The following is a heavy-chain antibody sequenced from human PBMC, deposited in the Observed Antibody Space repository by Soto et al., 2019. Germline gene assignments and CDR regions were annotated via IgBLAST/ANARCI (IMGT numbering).Heavy chain of an antibody. J-gene: IGHJ6*02. Sequence: QVQLQQWGAGLLKPSETLSLTCAVYDGSFTGFHWTWIRRPPGKGLEWIGEIKHRGSTNYNTSLTRRDTTSVDTTKNQFSRKLNSVTAADTAVYYCARGVPFGHYSMDVWGQGTTVTVSS. D-gene: IGHD3-16*01. V-gene: IGHV4-34*01. CDR2: IKHRGST. CDR1: DGSFTGFH. CDR3: ARGVPFGHYSMDV.